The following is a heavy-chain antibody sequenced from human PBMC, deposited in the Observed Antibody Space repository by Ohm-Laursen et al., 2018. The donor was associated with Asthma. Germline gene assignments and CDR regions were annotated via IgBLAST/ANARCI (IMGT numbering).Heavy chain of an antibody. J-gene: IGHJ4*02. D-gene: IGHD6-19*01. CDR1: GFTFSSYA. V-gene: IGHV3-30-3*01. CDR2: ISYDGSNK. CDR3: AREYSSGWYSVLDY. Sequence: SLRLSCSASGFTFSSYAMHWVRQAPGKGLEWVAVISYDGSNKYYADSVKGRFTISRDNSKNTLYLQMNSLRAEDTAVYYCAREYSSGWYSVLDYWGQGTLVTVSS.